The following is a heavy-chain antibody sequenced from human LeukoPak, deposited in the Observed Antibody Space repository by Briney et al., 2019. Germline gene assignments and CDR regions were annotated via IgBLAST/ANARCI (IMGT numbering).Heavy chain of an antibody. CDR1: GGSISSYY. CDR3: ASSSYYALLFDY. Sequence: SETLSLTCTVSGGSISSYYWSWIRQPPGKGLEWIGYIYYSGSTNYNPSLKSRVTISVDTSKNQFSLKLSSVTAADTAVYYCASSSYYALLFDYWGQGTLVTVSS. CDR2: IYYSGST. D-gene: IGHD1-26*01. V-gene: IGHV4-59*01. J-gene: IGHJ4*02.